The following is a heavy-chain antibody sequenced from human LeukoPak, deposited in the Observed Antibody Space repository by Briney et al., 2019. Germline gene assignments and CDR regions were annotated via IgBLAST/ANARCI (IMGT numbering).Heavy chain of an antibody. CDR1: VFTFSSYW. Sequence: GGSLRLSCAVSVFTFSSYWMNWVRQAPWKGLVWVSRIDRDGSRINYADSVKGRFTISRDNGKNTLFLQMNSLRAEDAAVYYCVRGNDYGGPHYWGQGTLVTVSS. V-gene: IGHV3-74*01. J-gene: IGHJ4*02. CDR3: VRGNDYGGPHY. D-gene: IGHD4-23*01. CDR2: IDRDGSRI.